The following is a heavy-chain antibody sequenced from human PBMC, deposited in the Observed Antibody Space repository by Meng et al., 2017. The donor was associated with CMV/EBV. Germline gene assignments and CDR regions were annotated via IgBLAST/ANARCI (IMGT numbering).Heavy chain of an antibody. Sequence: GGSLRLSCTASGFTFGDYAMSWVRQAPGKGLEWVAFIRYDGSNKYYADSVKGRFTISRDNSKNTLYLQMNSLRAEDTAVYYCAKGRIAAAGTSPAYYYYYGMDVWGQGTTVTVSS. CDR1: GFTFGDYA. D-gene: IGHD6-13*01. J-gene: IGHJ6*02. CDR3: AKGRIAAAGTSPAYYYYYGMDV. CDR2: IRYDGSNK. V-gene: IGHV3-30*02.